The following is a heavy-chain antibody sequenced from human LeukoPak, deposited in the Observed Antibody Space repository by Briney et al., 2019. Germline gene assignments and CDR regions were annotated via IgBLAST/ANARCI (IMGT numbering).Heavy chain of an antibody. CDR2: ISRSSDKI. J-gene: IGHJ4*02. CDR1: GFTLSFYE. D-gene: IGHD2-2*03. V-gene: IGHV3-48*03. CDR3: ASLLGYCRTNCPPSPDY. Sequence: GGSLRLSCGASGFTLSFYEMTWVRQAPGKGLEWLSYISRSSDKIHYADSVQGRFTISRDNAKNSLYLQMNSLRGDDTAIYYCASLLGYCRTNCPPSPDYWGQGTLVTVSS.